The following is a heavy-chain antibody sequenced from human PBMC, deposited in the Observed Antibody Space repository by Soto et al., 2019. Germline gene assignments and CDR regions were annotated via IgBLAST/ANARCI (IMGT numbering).Heavy chain of an antibody. CDR3: ARLMIVTGGEAFDI. Sequence: GSLRLSCAGSGFTVSSNYMSWVRQSPGKGLEWVSVIYSGGSTYYADSVKGRFTISRDNSKNTLYLQMNSLRAEDTAVYYCARLMIVTGGEAFDIWGQGTLDTVSS. J-gene: IGHJ3*02. CDR2: IYSGGST. V-gene: IGHV3-53*01. D-gene: IGHD3-22*01. CDR1: GFTVSSNY.